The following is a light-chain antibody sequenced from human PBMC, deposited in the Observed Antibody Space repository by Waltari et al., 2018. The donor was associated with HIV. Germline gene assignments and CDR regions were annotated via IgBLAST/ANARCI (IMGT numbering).Light chain of an antibody. V-gene: IGLV2-8*01. CDR2: EVT. J-gene: IGLJ1*01. CDR3: SSYAGGRGGV. Sequence: TQPPSASGSPGQSVTISCTGTSSDVGAYNYVSWYKQHPGKAPKLMIYEVTKRPSGVPARFSGSKSGNTASLTVSGLQAEDEADYYCSSYAGGRGGVFGTGTTVTVL. CDR1: SSDVGAYNY.